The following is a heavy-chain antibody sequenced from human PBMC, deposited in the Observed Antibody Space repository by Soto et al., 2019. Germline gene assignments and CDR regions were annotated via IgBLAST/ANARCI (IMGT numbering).Heavy chain of an antibody. V-gene: IGHV4-59*08. CDR1: GGSISPYY. Sequence: AETLSLTCTVSGGSISPYYWSWIRQPPGKGLEWVGYIYYAGSTSYNPSLKSRVTISLEASKSQFSLRLTSVTAADTAVYYGASFNLGYCSGGTCYYWGQGTLVTVSS. D-gene: IGHD2-15*01. CDR3: ASFNLGYCSGGTCYY. J-gene: IGHJ4*02. CDR2: IYYAGST.